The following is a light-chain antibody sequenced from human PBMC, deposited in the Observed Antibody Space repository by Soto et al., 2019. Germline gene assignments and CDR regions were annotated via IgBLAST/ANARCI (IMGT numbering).Light chain of an antibody. V-gene: IGKV1-5*01. Sequence: DIQMTQSPSTLSASAGDRVTITCRASQSISSWLAWYQQKPGKAPKLLIYDASSLESGVPSSFSGSGSATDFNFAITGLQPDDVATSYCKQYNSYSRWTFGQGTKVEIK. CDR2: DAS. J-gene: IGKJ1*01. CDR1: QSISSW. CDR3: KQYNSYSRWT.